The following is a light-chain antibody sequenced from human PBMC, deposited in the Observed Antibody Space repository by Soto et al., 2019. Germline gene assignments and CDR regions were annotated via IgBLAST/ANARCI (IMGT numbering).Light chain of an antibody. Sequence: QSALTQPASVSGSPGQSITISCTGTSSDVGSYNLVSWYQQHPGKAPKLMIYEVSKRPSGVSNRFSGSKSGNTASLTISGLQAEDEADYYCCSYAGSSTPVIFGTGTKVNVL. CDR1: SSDVGSYNL. V-gene: IGLV2-23*02. CDR3: CSYAGSSTPVI. CDR2: EVS. J-gene: IGLJ1*01.